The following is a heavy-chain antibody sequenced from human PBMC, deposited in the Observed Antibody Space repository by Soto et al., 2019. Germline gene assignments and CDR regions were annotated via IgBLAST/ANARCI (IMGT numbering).Heavy chain of an antibody. CDR2: IKEDGSAK. V-gene: IGHV3-7*05. CDR1: GFTFSNYW. J-gene: IGHJ4*02. Sequence: EMQLVESGGGLVQPGGSLRLSCVISGFTFSNYWMSWVRQAPGKGLEWVANIKEDGSAKHYAVSVKGRFTISRDNAKNTLFLLVHSLRAEDTAVYYCARIIYCTNAVRPDYWGQGTLVTVSS. D-gene: IGHD2-8*01. CDR3: ARIIYCTNAVRPDY.